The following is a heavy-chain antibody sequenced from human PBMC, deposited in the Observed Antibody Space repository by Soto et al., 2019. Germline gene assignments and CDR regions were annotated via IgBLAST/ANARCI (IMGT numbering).Heavy chain of an antibody. CDR2: IIPIFGTA. CDR3: VIRPDRTAASICHFASDT. J-gene: IGHJ3*02. D-gene: IGHD6-13*01. Sequence: SVKVCCKASGGTFSSYATSWVRQAPGQGLEWMGGIIPIFGTANYAQKFQGRVTITADESTSTAYMELSSLRSEDTAVYYCVIRPDRTAASICHFASDTWGQGTMGT. V-gene: IGHV1-69*13. CDR1: GGTFSSYA.